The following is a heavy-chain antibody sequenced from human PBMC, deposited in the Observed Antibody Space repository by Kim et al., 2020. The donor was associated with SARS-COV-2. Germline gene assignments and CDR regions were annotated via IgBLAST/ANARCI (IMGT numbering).Heavy chain of an antibody. D-gene: IGHD3-16*01. V-gene: IGHV3-23*01. Sequence: GGSLRLSCAASGFTFTNYAMAWVRQAPGKGLEWVSSISGSSERTYYTGSVKGRFTISRDNSGNALYLEMTSLRAEDTAVYYCAKEGGGNTAYLSAMDVWG. CDR1: GFTFTNYA. J-gene: IGHJ6*01. CDR2: ISGSSERT. CDR3: AKEGGGNTAYLSAMDV.